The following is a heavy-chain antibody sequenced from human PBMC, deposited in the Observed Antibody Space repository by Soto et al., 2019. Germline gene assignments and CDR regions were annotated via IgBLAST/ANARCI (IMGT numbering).Heavy chain of an antibody. D-gene: IGHD3-10*01. CDR3: PREMVRGVGSDY. CDR2: ISTYNGNT. Sequence: QVQLVQSGAEVKKPGASVKVSCKASGYTFTSYGISWVRQAPGQGLEWMGWISTYNGNTKYAQKLQGRVTMNTDTPTSTAYLELRSLRSNDTPVFYCPREMVRGVGSDYWGQGTLVNVPS. J-gene: IGHJ4*02. CDR1: GYTFTSYG. V-gene: IGHV1-18*01.